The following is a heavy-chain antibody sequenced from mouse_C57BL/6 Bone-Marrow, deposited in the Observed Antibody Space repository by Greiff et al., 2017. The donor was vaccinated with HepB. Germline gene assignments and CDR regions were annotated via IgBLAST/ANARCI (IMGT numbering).Heavy chain of an antibody. J-gene: IGHJ3*01. CDR1: GYTFTSYG. V-gene: IGHV1-81*01. Sequence: QVQLKESGAELARPGASVKLSCKASGYTFTSYGISWVKQRTGQGLEWIGEIYPRSGNTYYNEKFKGKATLTADKSSSTAYMELRSLTSEDSAVYFCASGYDGYYPFAYWGQGTLVTVSA. D-gene: IGHD2-3*01. CDR2: IYPRSGNT. CDR3: ASGYDGYYPFAY.